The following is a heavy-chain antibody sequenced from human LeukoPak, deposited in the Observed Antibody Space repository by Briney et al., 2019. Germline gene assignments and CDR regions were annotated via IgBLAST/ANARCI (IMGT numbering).Heavy chain of an antibody. CDR2: ISYDGSNK. CDR3: AREDSGSYLKV. CDR1: GFTFSSYA. V-gene: IGHV3-30*04. Sequence: GRSLRLSCAASGFTFSSYAMHWVRQAPGKGLEWVAVISYDGSNKYYADSVKGRFTISRDNSKNTLYLQMNSLRAEDTAVYYCAREDSGSYLKVWGQGTLVTVSS. D-gene: IGHD1-26*01. J-gene: IGHJ4*02.